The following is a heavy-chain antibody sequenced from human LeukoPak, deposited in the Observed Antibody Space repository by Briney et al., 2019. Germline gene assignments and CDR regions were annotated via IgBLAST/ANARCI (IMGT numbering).Heavy chain of an antibody. CDR1: GFTFSGYS. D-gene: IGHD5-18*01. CDR3: SRLRGYSYGYADY. J-gene: IGHJ4*02. V-gene: IGHV3-48*04. CDR2: ISNSGSTI. Sequence: LGGSLRLSCAASGFTFSGYSMNWVRQAPGKGLEWVSYISNSGSTIDYADSVKGRFTISRDNAKNSLYLQMNSLRAEDTAVYYCSRLRGYSYGYADYWGQGTLVTVSS.